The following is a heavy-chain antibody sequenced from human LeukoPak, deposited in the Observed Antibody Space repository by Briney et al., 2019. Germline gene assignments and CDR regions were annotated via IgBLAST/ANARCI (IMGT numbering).Heavy chain of an antibody. J-gene: IGHJ4*02. D-gene: IGHD6-19*01. CDR2: INPNSGGT. Sequence: ASVKVSCKASGYTFTGYYMHWVRQAPGQGLEWMGWINPNSGGTNYAQKFQGRVTMTRDASISTAYMELSRLRSDDTAVYYCARVLAPLISSSGWYGGFDYWGQGTLVTVSS. V-gene: IGHV1-2*02. CDR1: GYTFTGYY. CDR3: ARVLAPLISSSGWYGGFDY.